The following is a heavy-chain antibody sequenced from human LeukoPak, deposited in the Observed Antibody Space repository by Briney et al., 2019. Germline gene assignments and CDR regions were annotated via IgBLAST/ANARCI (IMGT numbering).Heavy chain of an antibody. CDR3: ARHRYCTNGVFYNLIDY. CDR1: GGSISSSTYY. Sequence: SETLSLTCTVSGGSISSSTYYWGWIRQPPGKGLEWIGSIYNSGSTYYNPSLKSRVTISVDTSKNQFSLTLSSVTAADTAVYYCARHRYCTNGVFYNLIDYSGQGTLVTASS. V-gene: IGHV4-39*01. CDR2: IYNSGST. J-gene: IGHJ4*02. D-gene: IGHD2-8*01.